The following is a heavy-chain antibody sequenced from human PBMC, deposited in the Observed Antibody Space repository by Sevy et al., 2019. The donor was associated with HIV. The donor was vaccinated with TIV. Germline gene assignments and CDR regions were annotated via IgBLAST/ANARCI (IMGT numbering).Heavy chain of an antibody. CDR3: AMNYYDSSGSSFFFDY. V-gene: IGHV3-33*01. Sequence: GSLRLSCAASGFTFSSYGMHWVRQAPGKGLEWVAVIWYDGSNKYYAGSVKGRFTISRDNSKNTLYLQMNSLRAEDTAVYYCAMNYYDSSGSSFFFDYWGQGTLVTVSS. CDR1: GFTFSSYG. D-gene: IGHD3-22*01. J-gene: IGHJ4*02. CDR2: IWYDGSNK.